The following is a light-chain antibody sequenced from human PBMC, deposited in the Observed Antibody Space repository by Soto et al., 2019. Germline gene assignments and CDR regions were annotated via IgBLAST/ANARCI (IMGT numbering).Light chain of an antibody. CDR1: QSISSW. V-gene: IGKV1-5*03. Sequence: DIQMTQSPSTLSASVGDRVTITCRASQSISSWLAWYQQKQGKAPKLLIYKASSIESVVPSRFSGSGSGTEFTLTISSLQPDDFATYYCQQYNSYSRTFGQGTKVEIK. J-gene: IGKJ1*01. CDR2: KAS. CDR3: QQYNSYSRT.